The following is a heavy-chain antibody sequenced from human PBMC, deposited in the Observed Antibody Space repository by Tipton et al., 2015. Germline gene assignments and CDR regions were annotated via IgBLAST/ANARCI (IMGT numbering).Heavy chain of an antibody. D-gene: IGHD3-10*01. CDR1: GITFSNYW. CDR3: ATDVTGGYYDI. V-gene: IGHV3-7*01. J-gene: IGHJ3*02. CDR2: IKYDGTEK. Sequence: GSLRLSCVASGITFSNYWMSWVRQAPGQGLEWVGQIKYDGTEKYYLDSMKGRFTISRDNAKNSLYLQRSSLRAEDTAIYYCATDVTGGYYDIWGQGTTVTVSP.